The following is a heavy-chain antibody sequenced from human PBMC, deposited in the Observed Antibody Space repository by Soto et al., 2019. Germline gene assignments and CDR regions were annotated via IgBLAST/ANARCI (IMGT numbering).Heavy chain of an antibody. D-gene: IGHD1-7*01. J-gene: IGHJ6*03. V-gene: IGHV4-31*03. CDR2: IYYSGST. CDR3: ARAAQLGTSLYYYYYYMDV. Sequence: SETLSLTCTFSGCSISSGGYYWSWIRQHPGKGLEWIGYIYYSGSTYYNPSLKSRVTISVDTSKNQFSLKLSSVTAADTAVYYCARAAQLGTSLYYYYYYMDVWGKGTTVTVSS. CDR1: GCSISSGGYY.